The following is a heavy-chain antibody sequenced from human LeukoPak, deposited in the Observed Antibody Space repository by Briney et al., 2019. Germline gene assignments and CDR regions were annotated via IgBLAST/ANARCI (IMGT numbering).Heavy chain of an antibody. CDR1: GFTVSSNY. J-gene: IGHJ4*02. Sequence: GGSLRLSCAASGFTVSSNYMSWVRQAPWKGLEWVSVIYSGGSTYYADSVRGRFTISRDNSKNTLYLQMNSLRAEDTAVYYCAREGQQLTFDYWGQGTLVTVSS. V-gene: IGHV3-53*01. CDR2: IYSGGST. D-gene: IGHD6-13*01. CDR3: AREGQQLTFDY.